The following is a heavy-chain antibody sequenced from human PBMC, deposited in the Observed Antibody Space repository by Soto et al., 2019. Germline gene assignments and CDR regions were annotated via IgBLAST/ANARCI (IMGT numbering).Heavy chain of an antibody. CDR2: FFFIGST. Sequence: SETLSLTCTVSGGSITSSSFYWGWIRQPPGKGLEWIGFFFFIGSTYYNPSLKIRVTISVDTSKTHFSLYLNSVTAADTAVYYCARGYDILTGPLDYWGPGTLVTVSS. CDR3: ARGYDILTGPLDY. J-gene: IGHJ4*02. D-gene: IGHD3-9*01. CDR1: GGSITSSSFY. V-gene: IGHV4-39*02.